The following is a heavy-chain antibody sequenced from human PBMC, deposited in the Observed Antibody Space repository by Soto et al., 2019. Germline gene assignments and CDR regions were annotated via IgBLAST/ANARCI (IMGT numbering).Heavy chain of an antibody. V-gene: IGHV1-2*02. J-gene: IGHJ6*02. CDR1: GYTFTGYY. Sequence: SVKVSCKASGYTFTGYYVHWVREAPGQGLEWMGWINPETGATSYAQKFQGRVTLSRDTSINTAYLELSSLRFDDAAVYFCARERYQVISDGMDVWGQGTTVTVSS. D-gene: IGHD2-2*01. CDR2: INPETGAT. CDR3: ARERYQVISDGMDV.